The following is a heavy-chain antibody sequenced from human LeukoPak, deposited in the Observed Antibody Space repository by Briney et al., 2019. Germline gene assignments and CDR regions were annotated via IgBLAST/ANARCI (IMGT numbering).Heavy chain of an antibody. CDR1: GGSISSGGYY. CDR3: ARDHHQYSSGWGGAFDI. CDR2: IYYSGST. J-gene: IGHJ3*02. D-gene: IGHD6-19*01. V-gene: IGHV4-31*03. Sequence: SETLSLTCTVSGGSISSGGYYWSWIRQHPGKGLEWIGYIYYSGSTYYNPSLKSRVTISVDTSKNQFSLKLSSVTAADTAVYYCARDHHQYSSGWGGAFDIWGQGTMVTVSS.